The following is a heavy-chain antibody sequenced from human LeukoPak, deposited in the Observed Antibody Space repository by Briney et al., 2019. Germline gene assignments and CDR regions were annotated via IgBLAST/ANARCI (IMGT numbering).Heavy chain of an antibody. CDR3: ARGQTGTLDAFDI. D-gene: IGHD1/OR15-1a*01. V-gene: IGHV3-48*03. Sequence: PGGSLRLSCAASGFTFSSYEMNWVRQAPGKGLEWVSYISSSGGTIFHADSVKGRFTISRDNAKNSLYLQMNSLRAEDTAVYYCARGQTGTLDAFDIWGQGTMVTVSS. CDR1: GFTFSSYE. CDR2: ISSSGGTI. J-gene: IGHJ3*02.